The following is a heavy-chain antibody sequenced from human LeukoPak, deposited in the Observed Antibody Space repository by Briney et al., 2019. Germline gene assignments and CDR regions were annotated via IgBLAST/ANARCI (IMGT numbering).Heavy chain of an antibody. V-gene: IGHV1-2*06. J-gene: IGHJ5*02. D-gene: IGHD5-12*01. CDR2: INPNSGGT. Sequence: ASVKVSCKASGYTFTGYYMHWVRQAPGQGLEWMGRINPNSGGTNYAQKFQGRVTMTRDTSISTAYMELSRLRSDDTAVYYCGVIVAMITRGMVDNWFDPWGQGTLVTVSS. CDR3: GVIVAMITRGMVDNWFDP. CDR1: GYTFTGYY.